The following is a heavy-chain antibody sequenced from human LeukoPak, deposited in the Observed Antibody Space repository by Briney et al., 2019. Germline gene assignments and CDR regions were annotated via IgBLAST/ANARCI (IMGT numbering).Heavy chain of an antibody. CDR3: AREPLYCSGGSCYSFNWFDP. CDR2: IYTSVST. Sequence: SETLSLTCTVSGGSIIIYYWSWIRQPAGKGLEWIGRIYTSVSTNYNPSLKSRVTMSVDTSKTQFSLKLSSVTAADTAVYYCAREPLYCSGGSCYSFNWFDPWGQGTLVTVSS. D-gene: IGHD2-15*01. CDR1: GGSIIIYY. V-gene: IGHV4-4*07. J-gene: IGHJ5*02.